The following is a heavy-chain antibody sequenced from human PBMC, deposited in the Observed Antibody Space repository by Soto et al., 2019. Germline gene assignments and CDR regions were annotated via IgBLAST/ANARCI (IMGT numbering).Heavy chain of an antibody. D-gene: IGHD4-17*01. CDR2: IYYSGST. V-gene: IGHV4-30-4*01. CDR3: ASAPYGDYTGPAEYFQH. CDR1: GCSISSGDYS. J-gene: IGHJ1*01. Sequence: SSETLSLTCTFSGCSISSGDYSGKWIRQPPGKGLEWIGYIYYSGSTNYNPSLKSRVTISVDTSKNQFSLKLSSVTAADTAVYYCASAPYGDYTGPAEYFQHWGQGTLVTVSS.